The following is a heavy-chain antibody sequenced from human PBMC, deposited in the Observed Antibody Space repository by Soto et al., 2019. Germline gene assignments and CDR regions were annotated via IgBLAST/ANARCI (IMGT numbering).Heavy chain of an antibody. CDR1: GFTFTRYS. V-gene: IGHV3-21*06. CDR2: ISSTTNYI. Sequence: GGSLRLSCAASGFTFTRYSMNWVRQAPGKGLEWVSSISSTTNYIYYGDSMKGRFTISRDNAKNSLYLEMNSLRAEDTAVYYCANLYYSGYDANPRWGQGTLVTVSS. D-gene: IGHD5-12*01. J-gene: IGHJ4*02. CDR3: ANLYYSGYDANPR.